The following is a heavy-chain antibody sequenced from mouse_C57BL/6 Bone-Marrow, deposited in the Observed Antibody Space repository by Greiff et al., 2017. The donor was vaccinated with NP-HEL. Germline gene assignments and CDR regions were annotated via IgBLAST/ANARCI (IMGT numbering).Heavy chain of an antibody. V-gene: IGHV14-4*01. CDR2: IDPENGDT. Sequence: VQLQQSGAELVRPGASVKLSCTASGFNIKDDYMHWVKQRPEQGLEWIGWIDPENGDTEYASKFQGKATITADTSSNTAYLQLSSLTSEDTAVYYCTTYGYYWFAYWGQGTLVTVSA. CDR3: TTYGYYWFAY. J-gene: IGHJ3*01. CDR1: GFNIKDDY. D-gene: IGHD2-3*01.